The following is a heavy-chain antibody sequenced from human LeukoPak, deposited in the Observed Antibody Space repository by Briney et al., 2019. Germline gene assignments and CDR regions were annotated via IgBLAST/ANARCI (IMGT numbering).Heavy chain of an antibody. CDR3: ARRGYYYDSSGYYGPLAFDI. D-gene: IGHD3-22*01. CDR1: GSSISGYY. CDR2: IYSSGST. J-gene: IGHJ3*02. Sequence: SETLSLTCTVSGSSISGYYWSLIRQPPGKGLEWIGYIYSSGSTNYNPSLKSRVTISIDTSKTQFSLNLTSLTAADTAVYYCARRGYYYDSSGYYGPLAFDIWGQGTMVTVSS. V-gene: IGHV4-59*08.